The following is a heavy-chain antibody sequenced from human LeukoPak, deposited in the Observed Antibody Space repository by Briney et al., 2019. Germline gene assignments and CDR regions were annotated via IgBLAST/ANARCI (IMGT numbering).Heavy chain of an antibody. V-gene: IGHV4-30-4*08. CDR2: IYYSGST. J-gene: IGHJ6*03. Sequence: SETLSLTCTVSGGSIGSGDYYWSWIRQPPGKGLEWIGYIYYSGSTYYNPSLKSRVTISVDTSKNQFSLKLSSVTAADTAVYYCARDRGNIAAAGTWYMDVWGKGTTVSVSS. D-gene: IGHD6-13*01. CDR1: GGSIGSGDYY. CDR3: ARDRGNIAAAGTWYMDV.